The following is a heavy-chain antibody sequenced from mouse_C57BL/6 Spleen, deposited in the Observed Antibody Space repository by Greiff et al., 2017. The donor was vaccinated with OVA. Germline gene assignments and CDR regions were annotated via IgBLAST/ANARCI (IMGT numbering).Heavy chain of an antibody. CDR3: ARERAY. V-gene: IGHV1-50*01. Sequence: VKLQQPGAELVKPGASVKLSCKASGYTFTSYWMQWVKQRPGQGLEWIGEIDPSDSYTNYNQKFKGKATLTVDTSSSTAYMQLSSLTSEDSAVYYCARERAYWGQGTLVTVSA. CDR2: IDPSDSYT. J-gene: IGHJ3*01. CDR1: GYTFTSYW.